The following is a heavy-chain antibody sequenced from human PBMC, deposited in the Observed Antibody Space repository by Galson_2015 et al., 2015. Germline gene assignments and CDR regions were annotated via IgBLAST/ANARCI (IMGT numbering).Heavy chain of an antibody. J-gene: IGHJ4*02. D-gene: IGHD2-15*01. CDR2: ISSASSAI. CDR3: VRAICSGGSCYSAFDY. V-gene: IGHV3-48*02. Sequence: SCKAFGPTFTTSDYMYWVRRAAGKGLEWISYISSASSAIHYADSVKGRFTISRDNGQNSLYLQMNSLRDEDTAVYYCVRAICSGGSCYSAFDYWGQGTLVTVSS. CDR1: GPTFTTSDY.